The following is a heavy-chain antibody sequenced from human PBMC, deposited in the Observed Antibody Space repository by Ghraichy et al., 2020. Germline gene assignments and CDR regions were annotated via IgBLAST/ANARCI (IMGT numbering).Heavy chain of an antibody. CDR2: INPNSGGT. CDR1: GYTFSCYY. V-gene: IGHV1-2*02. CDR3: ARGWVAAGSGYLQH. D-gene: IGHD6-19*01. J-gene: IGHJ1*01. Sequence: ASVKVSCKASGYTFSCYYMHWVRQAPGQGLEWMGRINPNSGGTNYAQKFQGRVTMTRDTPINTVYMELITLRSDDTAVYYCARGWVAAGSGYLQHWGQGTLVSVSS.